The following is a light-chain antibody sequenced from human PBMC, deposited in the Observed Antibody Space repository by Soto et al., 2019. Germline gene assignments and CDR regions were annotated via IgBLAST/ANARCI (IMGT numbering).Light chain of an antibody. CDR3: VSYTSSNSYV. CDR2: DVS. CDR1: STDVGGYNS. Sequence: QSALTQPASVSGSPGQSITISCTGTSTDVGGYNSVSWYQQHPGKAPKLMIYDVSNRPSGVSNRFSGSKSGNTASLTISELQAEAGADYYCVSYTSSNSYVFGTGTKLTVL. V-gene: IGLV2-14*03. J-gene: IGLJ1*01.